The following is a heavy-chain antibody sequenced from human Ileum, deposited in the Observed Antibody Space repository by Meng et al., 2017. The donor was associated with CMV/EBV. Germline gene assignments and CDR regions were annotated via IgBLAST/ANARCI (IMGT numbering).Heavy chain of an antibody. V-gene: IGHV3-11*04. CDR1: GFTFSDYY. CDR3: ARETMTSDY. CDR2: ISGGGGDI. D-gene: IGHD2-21*02. Sequence: GGSLKISCATSGFTFSDYYMSWIRQAPGKGLEWVSFISGGGGDIHYADSVKGRFTISRDNAKNSLYLQMKSLRAEDTAVYYCARETMTSDYWGQGTLVTVSS. J-gene: IGHJ4*02.